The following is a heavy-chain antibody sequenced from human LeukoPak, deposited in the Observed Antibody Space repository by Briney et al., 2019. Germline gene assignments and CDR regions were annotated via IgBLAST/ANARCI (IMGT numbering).Heavy chain of an antibody. Sequence: ASVKVSCKASGYTFTSYGISWVRQAPGQGLEWMGWISAYNGNTNYAQKLQGRVTMTTDTFTSTAYMELRSLRSDDTAVYYCARDRLAFRERLIVIFGVVIIHNWFDPWGQGTLVTVSS. J-gene: IGHJ5*02. V-gene: IGHV1-18*01. CDR2: ISAYNGNT. CDR3: ARDRLAFRERLIVIFGVVIIHNWFDP. D-gene: IGHD3/OR15-3a*01. CDR1: GYTFTSYG.